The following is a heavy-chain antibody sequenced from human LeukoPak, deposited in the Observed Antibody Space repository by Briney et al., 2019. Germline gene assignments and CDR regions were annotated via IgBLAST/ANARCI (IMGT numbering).Heavy chain of an antibody. CDR3: ARGRAVRGAPFDY. V-gene: IGHV4-34*01. J-gene: IGHJ4*02. Sequence: PSETLSLTCAVYGGSFSGYYWSWIRQPPGKGLELIGEINHSGSTNYNPSLKSRVTISVDTSKNQFSLKLSSVTAADTAVYYCARGRAVRGAPFDYWGQGTLVTVSS. CDR2: INHSGST. CDR1: GGSFSGYY. D-gene: IGHD3-10*01.